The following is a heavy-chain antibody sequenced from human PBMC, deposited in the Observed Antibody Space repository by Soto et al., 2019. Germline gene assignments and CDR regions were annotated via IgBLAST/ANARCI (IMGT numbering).Heavy chain of an antibody. Sequence: ASVKVSCKASGYTFTSYGISWVRQAPGQGLEWMGWISAYNGNTNYAQKLQGRVTMTTDTSTSTAYMELRSLRSDDTAVYYCAKDIAVADPFDYWGQGTLVTVSS. CDR3: AKDIAVADPFDY. D-gene: IGHD6-19*01. V-gene: IGHV1-18*01. J-gene: IGHJ4*02. CDR2: ISAYNGNT. CDR1: GYTFTSYG.